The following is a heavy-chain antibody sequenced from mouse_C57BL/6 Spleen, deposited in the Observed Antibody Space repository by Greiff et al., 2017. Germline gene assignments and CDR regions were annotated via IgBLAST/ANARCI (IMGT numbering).Heavy chain of an antibody. CDR3: ARRDYYGRDWYVDV. J-gene: IGHJ1*03. D-gene: IGHD1-1*01. CDR2: IYPSDSET. Sequence: QVQLKQPGAELVRPGSSVKLSCKASGYTFTSYWMDWVKQRPGQGLEWIGNIYPSDSETHYTQKFKDKATLTVDKSSSTAYMQRSSLTSEDSAVYYCARRDYYGRDWYVDVWGTGTTVTVSS. V-gene: IGHV1-61*01. CDR1: GYTFTSYW.